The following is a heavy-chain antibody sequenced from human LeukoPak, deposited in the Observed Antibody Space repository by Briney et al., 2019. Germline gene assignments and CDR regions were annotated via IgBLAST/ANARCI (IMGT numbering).Heavy chain of an antibody. CDR3: ARGSGTSWFDY. CDR2: MNSRSGGT. D-gene: IGHD2-2*01. CDR1: GYTFTSYG. Sequence: ASVKVSCKASGYTFTSYGISWVRQAPGQGLEWMGWMNSRSGGTSYVENFRGRVTMTRDTSITTAYMELSSLRFDDTAVYYCARGSGTSWFDYWGQGALVTVSS. V-gene: IGHV1-2*02. J-gene: IGHJ4*02.